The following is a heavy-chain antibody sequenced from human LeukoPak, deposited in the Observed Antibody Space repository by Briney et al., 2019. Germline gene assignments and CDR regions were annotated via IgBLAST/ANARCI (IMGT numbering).Heavy chain of an antibody. V-gene: IGHV4-59*01. J-gene: IGHJ4*02. CDR1: GGSITSYY. Sequence: SETLSLTCTVSGGSITSYYWSWIRQPPGKGLEWIGYISYSGTTNYNPSLKSRVTISVDTSKKQFSLKLTSATAADTAVYYCARGDDYKSTLFDYWGQGTLVTVSS. CDR2: ISYSGTT. CDR3: ARGDDYKSTLFDY. D-gene: IGHD5-12*01.